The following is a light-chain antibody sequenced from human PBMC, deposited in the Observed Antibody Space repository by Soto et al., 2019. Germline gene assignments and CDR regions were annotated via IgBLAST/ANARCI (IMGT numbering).Light chain of an antibody. CDR2: GAS. Sequence: DIVLTQSPATLSLSPWERATLSFVDSHSAVSNLAWYQKKPGQAPRLLIYGASTRATGIPARFSGSGSGTEFTLTISSLQSEDFAVYYCQQYNNWPPQITFGQGTRLENK. CDR3: QQYNNWPPQIT. V-gene: IGKV3-15*01. CDR1: HSAVSN. J-gene: IGKJ5*01.